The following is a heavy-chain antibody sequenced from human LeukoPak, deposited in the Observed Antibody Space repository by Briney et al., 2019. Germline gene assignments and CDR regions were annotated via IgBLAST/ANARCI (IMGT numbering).Heavy chain of an antibody. CDR2: INPNSGGT. J-gene: IGHJ6*02. D-gene: IGHD3-10*01. CDR1: GYTFTGYY. V-gene: IGHV1-2*02. Sequence: ASVKVSCKASGYTFTGYYMHWVRQAPGQGLEWMGWINPNSGGTNYAQKFQGTVTMTRDTSISTAYMELSRLRSDDTAVYYCARPRGGNSYYYGMDVWGQGTTVTVSS. CDR3: ARPRGGNSYYYGMDV.